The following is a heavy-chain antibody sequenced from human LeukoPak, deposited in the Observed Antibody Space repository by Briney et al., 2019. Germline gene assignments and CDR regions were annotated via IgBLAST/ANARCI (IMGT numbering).Heavy chain of an antibody. D-gene: IGHD3-16*01. J-gene: IGHJ3*02. CDR3: AREDYYDGSIDI. V-gene: IGHV3-7*01. CDR1: GFTLSTHW. Sequence: GGSLRLSCAASGFTLSTHWMTWVRQAPGKGLEWVANIKQDGSEKYYVDSVKGRFTISRDNARNSLSLQMNGLRAEDTAIYYCAREDYYDGSIDIWGQGTVVTVSS. CDR2: IKQDGSEK.